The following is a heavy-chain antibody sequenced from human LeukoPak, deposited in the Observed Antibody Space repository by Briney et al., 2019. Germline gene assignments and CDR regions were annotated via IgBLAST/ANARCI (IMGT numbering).Heavy chain of an antibody. CDR1: GYTFTSYA. CDR3: ARQGGITVLGVAQPGGAFDI. CDR2: IIPIFGTS. D-gene: IGHD3-3*01. J-gene: IGHJ3*02. Sequence: SVKVSCKASGYTFTSYAISWVRQAPGQGLEWMGGIIPIFGTSKYAQKVQGRVTMTTDESTSTAYMELSSLRSEDTAVYYCARQGGITVLGVAQPGGAFDIWGQGTMVTVSS. V-gene: IGHV1-69*05.